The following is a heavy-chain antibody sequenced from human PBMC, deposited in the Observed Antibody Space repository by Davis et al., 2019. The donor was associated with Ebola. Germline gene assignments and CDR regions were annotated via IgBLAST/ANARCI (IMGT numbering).Heavy chain of an antibody. CDR2: VYYTGLT. D-gene: IGHD4-17*01. Sequence: GSLRLSCTVSGAFISSNYYNWVRQPPGKGLEWIGSVYYTGLTTYSPSPKSRLSTSVDTSKNQFSLKLESVTAADTAVYYCARDSSGRYGDSLDIWGQGTMVTVSS. J-gene: IGHJ3*02. CDR1: GAFISSNY. CDR3: ARDSSGRYGDSLDI. V-gene: IGHV4-59*01.